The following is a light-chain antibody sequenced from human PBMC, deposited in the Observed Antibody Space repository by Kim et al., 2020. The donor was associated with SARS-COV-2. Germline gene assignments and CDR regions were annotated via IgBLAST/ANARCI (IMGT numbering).Light chain of an antibody. Sequence: SASVGDRVTITGRASQTISSWLAWYQQKPGKVPKLLIYKASTLESGVPSRFSGSGSGTEFTLTIISLQPDDFATYYCQQYNSYSLTFGGGTKLEI. J-gene: IGKJ4*01. CDR2: KAS. CDR3: QQYNSYSLT. CDR1: QTISSW. V-gene: IGKV1-5*03.